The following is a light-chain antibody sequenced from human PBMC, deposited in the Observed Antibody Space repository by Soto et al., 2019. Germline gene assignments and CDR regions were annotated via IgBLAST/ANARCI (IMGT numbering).Light chain of an antibody. J-gene: IGKJ1*01. V-gene: IGKV1-5*01. CDR1: QTISIW. CDR3: QQYNSYRT. Sequence: DIQMTQSPSTLSASVGDRVTITCRARQTISIWLAWYQQKPGKAPKLLIYDASILESGVPSRFSGSGSGTEFTRTISSLQPDDFATYYCQQYNSYRTFGQGTKVEIK. CDR2: DAS.